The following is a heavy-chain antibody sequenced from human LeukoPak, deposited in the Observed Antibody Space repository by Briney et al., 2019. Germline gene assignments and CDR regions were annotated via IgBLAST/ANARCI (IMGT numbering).Heavy chain of an antibody. CDR3: ARDQDWNDRGGLDY. D-gene: IGHD1-1*01. CDR1: GFTFSSYS. CDR2: ISSSSSYI. Sequence: GGSLRLSCAASGFTFSSYSMNWVRQAPGKGLEGVTSISSSSSYIYYADSVKGRFTISRDNAKDSLYLQMNSLRAEDTAVYYCARDQDWNDRGGLDYWGQGTLVTVSS. J-gene: IGHJ4*02. V-gene: IGHV3-21*01.